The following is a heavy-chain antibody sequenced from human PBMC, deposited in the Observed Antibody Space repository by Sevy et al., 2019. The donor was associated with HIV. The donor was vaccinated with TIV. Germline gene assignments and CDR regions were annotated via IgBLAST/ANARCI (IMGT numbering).Heavy chain of an antibody. CDR3: AKDRVSGTYYTGDFDY. D-gene: IGHD3-10*01. J-gene: IGHJ4*02. V-gene: IGHV3-23*01. CDR1: GFTFSTYA. CDR2: ISTSAGST. Sequence: GGSLRLSCAASGFTFSTYAMTWVRQAPGKGLEWVSFISTSAGSTYYSDSVKGRFTISRDNAKNTLYLQMNSLRAEDTAVYYCAKDRVSGTYYTGDFDYWGQGTLVTVSS.